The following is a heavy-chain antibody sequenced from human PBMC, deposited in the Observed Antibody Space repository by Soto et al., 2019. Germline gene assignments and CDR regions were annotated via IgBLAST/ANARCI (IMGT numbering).Heavy chain of an antibody. CDR2: IIPIFGTA. V-gene: IGHV1-69*13. J-gene: IGHJ5*02. CDR3: ERDRRSSGGLDP. D-gene: IGHD6-19*01. Sequence: ASVKVSCKASGGTFSSYAISWVRQAPGQGLEWMGGIIPIFGTANYAQKFQGRVTITADESTSTAYMELSSLRSEDTAVYYCERDRRSSGGLDPWGKGTLVTVSS. CDR1: GGTFSSYA.